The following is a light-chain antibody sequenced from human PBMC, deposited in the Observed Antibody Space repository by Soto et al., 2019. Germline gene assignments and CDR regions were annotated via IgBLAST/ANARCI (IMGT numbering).Light chain of an antibody. CDR1: SSNIGAGYD. J-gene: IGLJ1*01. V-gene: IGLV1-40*01. CDR3: QSYDSSLSGYV. CDR2: GNN. Sequence: QAVVTQPPSVSGAPGQRVTISCTGSSSNIGAGYDVHWYQQLPGTAPTLLISGNNNRPSGVPDRLSGSKSGTSASLAITGLRAEDDADYFCQSYDSSLSGYVFGTGTKVTVL.